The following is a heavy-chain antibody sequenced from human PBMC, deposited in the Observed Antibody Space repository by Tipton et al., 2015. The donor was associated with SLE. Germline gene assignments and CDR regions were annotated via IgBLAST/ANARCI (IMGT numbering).Heavy chain of an antibody. Sequence: LRLSCSVSGGSINSGNYYWSWIRQPAGKGLEWIGRIYTTGTTNYNPSLKSRVAISIDTSKNQFSLNLTSVTAADTAVYYCARVVRLLGAAGHFDTWGQGAPVTVSS. CDR3: ARVVRLLGAAGHFDT. V-gene: IGHV4-61*02. J-gene: IGHJ4*02. CDR2: IYTTGTT. CDR1: GGSINSGNYY. D-gene: IGHD6-13*01.